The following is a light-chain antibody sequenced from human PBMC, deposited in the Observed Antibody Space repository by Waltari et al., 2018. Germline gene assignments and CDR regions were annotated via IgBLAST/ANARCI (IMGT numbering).Light chain of an antibody. Sequence: DIRLTQFPPTLSASVGARVTITSRASQPIGGWVAWYQQKPGKAPILLIYKTSNLQTGVPSRFSGSGYGTDFTLTISSLQPDDSATYYCQQYKISPYLFGQGTKLEL. CDR1: QPIGGW. CDR2: KTS. V-gene: IGKV1-5*03. J-gene: IGKJ2*01. CDR3: QQYKISPYL.